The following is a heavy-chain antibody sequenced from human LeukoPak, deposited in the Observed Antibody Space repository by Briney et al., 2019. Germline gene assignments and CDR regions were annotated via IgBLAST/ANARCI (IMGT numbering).Heavy chain of an antibody. D-gene: IGHD3-16*01. CDR3: ARDAYENYYGMDV. Sequence: PSETLSLTCAVYGGSFSGYYWSWIRQPPGKGLEWIGEINHSGSTNYNPSLKSRVTISVDTSKNQFSLKLSSVTAADTAVYYCARDAYENYYGMDVWGQGTTVTVSS. CDR1: GGSFSGYY. V-gene: IGHV4-34*01. J-gene: IGHJ6*02. CDR2: INHSGST.